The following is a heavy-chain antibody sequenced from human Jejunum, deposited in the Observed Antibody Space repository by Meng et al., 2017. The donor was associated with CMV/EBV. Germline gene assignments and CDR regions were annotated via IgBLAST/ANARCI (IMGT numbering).Heavy chain of an antibody. CDR1: GYTFPNSY. V-gene: IGHV1-46*01. D-gene: IGHD3-3*01. CDR2: ITPSGGFA. Sequence: ASGYTFPNSYLHWVRQAPGQGLEWLGVITPSGGFATYAQKFQGRLTMTRDTTTVYMELSSLKSEDAAVYFCARETKGLASGYYFDSWGQGTLVTVSS. J-gene: IGHJ4*02. CDR3: ARETKGLASGYYFDS.